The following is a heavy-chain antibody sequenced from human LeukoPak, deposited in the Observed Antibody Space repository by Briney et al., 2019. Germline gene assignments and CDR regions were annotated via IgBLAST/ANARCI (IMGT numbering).Heavy chain of an antibody. CDR1: GGSISSFY. V-gene: IGHV4-59*01. D-gene: IGHD3-10*01. CDR2: FHYSGSS. Sequence: SETQSLTCTVSGGSISSFYWSWVRQPPGKGLEWIGYFHYSGSSHYDPSLKSRVIISGDTSKNQFTLNLTSATAADTAVYYCARIVRTVNKDYFDYWGQGNLVTVSS. CDR3: ARIVRTVNKDYFDY. J-gene: IGHJ4*02.